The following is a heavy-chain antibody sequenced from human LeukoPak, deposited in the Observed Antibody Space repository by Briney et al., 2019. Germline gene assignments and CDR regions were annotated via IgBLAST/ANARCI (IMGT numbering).Heavy chain of an antibody. CDR1: GGTFSSYA. D-gene: IGHD5-24*01. CDR2: IIPILGIA. CDR3: ARGGDGYKNPIDY. Sequence: SVTVSCKASGGTFSSYAISWVRLAPGQGLEGMGRIIPILGIANYAQKFQGRVTITADKTTSTAYMELSSLRSEDTAVYYCARGGDGYKNPIDYWGQGTLVTVSS. V-gene: IGHV1-69*04. J-gene: IGHJ4*02.